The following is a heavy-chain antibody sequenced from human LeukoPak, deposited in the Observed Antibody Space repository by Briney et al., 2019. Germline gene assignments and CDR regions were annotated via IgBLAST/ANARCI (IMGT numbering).Heavy chain of an antibody. CDR2: MNPNSGNT. J-gene: IGHJ5*02. CDR3: ARGGYCSSTSCQLFRFDP. V-gene: IGHV1-8*01. Sequence: ASVEVSCKASGYTFTSYDINWVRQATGQGLEWMGWMNPNSGNTGYAQKFQGRVTMTRNTSISTVYMELSSLRSEDTAVYYCARGGYCSSTSCQLFRFDPWGQGTLVTVSS. CDR1: GYTFTSYD. D-gene: IGHD2-2*01.